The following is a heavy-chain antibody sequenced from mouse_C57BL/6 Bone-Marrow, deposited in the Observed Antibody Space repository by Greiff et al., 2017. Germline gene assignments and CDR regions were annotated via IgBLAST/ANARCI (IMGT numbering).Heavy chain of an antibody. D-gene: IGHD1-1*01. CDR1: GYTFTSYW. J-gene: IGHJ1*03. Sequence: VQLQQPGTELVKPGASVKLSCKASGYTFTSYWMHWVKQRPGQGLEWIGNINPSNGGTNYNEKFKSKATLTVDKSSSTAYMKLSSLTSEDSAVYYCARNEYYGPYWYFEVWGTGTTVTVSS. CDR3: ARNEYYGPYWYFEV. V-gene: IGHV1-53*01. CDR2: INPSNGGT.